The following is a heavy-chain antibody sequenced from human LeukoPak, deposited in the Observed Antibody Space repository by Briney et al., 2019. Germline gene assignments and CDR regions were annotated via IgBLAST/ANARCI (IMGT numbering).Heavy chain of an antibody. J-gene: IGHJ5*02. CDR3: ARGVSPSWFIWFDP. CDR1: VASPTVYY. Sequence: PPETLSLTRTLSVASPTVYYWTWSRHTPQEELEWIWYIHDGGSTNYNPSLKNRVTMLVDRSKNQFSLKLNSVTAADTAVYYCARGVSPSWFIWFDPWGQGTLVTVSS. D-gene: IGHD3-10*01. V-gene: IGHV4-59*01. CDR2: IHDGGST.